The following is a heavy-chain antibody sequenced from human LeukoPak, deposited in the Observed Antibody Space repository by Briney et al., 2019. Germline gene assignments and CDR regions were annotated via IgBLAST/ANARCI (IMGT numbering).Heavy chain of an antibody. CDR2: ISYDGSNK. D-gene: IGHD6-19*01. J-gene: IGHJ4*02. CDR1: GFTFSSYA. CDR3: AGDLLAGTGGDY. Sequence: PGGSLRLSCAASGFTFSSYAIQWVRQAPGKGLEWVSVISYDGSNKYYADSAKGRFTISRDNSKNTLYLEMNSLRAEDTAVYYCAGDLLAGTGGDYWGQGTLVTVSS. V-gene: IGHV3-30*04.